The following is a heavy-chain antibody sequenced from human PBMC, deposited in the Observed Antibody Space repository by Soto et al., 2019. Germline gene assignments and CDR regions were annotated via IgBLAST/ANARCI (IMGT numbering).Heavy chain of an antibody. CDR3: AGDGGYGYGMDV. Sequence: EVQLVESGGGLVQPGGSLRLSCAASGFTFRNYNMNWVRQAPGKGLEWLSYISGASGTIYYADSMQGRFTISRDNAKNSRYRQMNSLRAEDTAMYYWAGDGGYGYGMDVWGQGTTVTVSS. CDR1: GFTFRNYN. J-gene: IGHJ6*02. V-gene: IGHV3-48*01. D-gene: IGHD2-15*01. CDR2: ISGASGTI.